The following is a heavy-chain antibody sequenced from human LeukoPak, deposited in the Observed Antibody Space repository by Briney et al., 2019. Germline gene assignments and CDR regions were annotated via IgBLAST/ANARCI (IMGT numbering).Heavy chain of an antibody. D-gene: IGHD6-6*01. Sequence: GGSLRLSRAASGFTFSNDDMHWVRQATGRGLEWVSTIGTAGDTYYSGSVKGRFTSSRENAKNSLHLQMNSLRAGDTAVYYCARSSSSSSRGSYYYNGMDVWGQGTTVTVSS. V-gene: IGHV3-13*01. J-gene: IGHJ6*02. CDR3: ARSSSSSSRGSYYYNGMDV. CDR2: IGTAGDT. CDR1: GFTFSNDD.